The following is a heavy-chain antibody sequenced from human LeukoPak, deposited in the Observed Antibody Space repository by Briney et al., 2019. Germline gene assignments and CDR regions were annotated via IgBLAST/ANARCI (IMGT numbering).Heavy chain of an antibody. J-gene: IGHJ6*02. CDR2: IKGDGNEK. CDR1: GFIFNNHW. CDR3: ARYNMDV. D-gene: IGHD1-20*01. Sequence: GGSLRLSCAASGFIFNNHWMIWVRQAPGKGLEWVANIKGDGNEKYYVDSVKGRFTVSRDNAENSLYLQMNSLRAEDTGVYYCARYNMDVWGQGTTVTVSS. V-gene: IGHV3-7*01.